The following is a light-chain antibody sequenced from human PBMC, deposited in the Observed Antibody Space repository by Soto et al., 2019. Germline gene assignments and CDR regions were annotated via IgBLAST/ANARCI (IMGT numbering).Light chain of an antibody. CDR2: GNS. J-gene: IGLJ1*01. V-gene: IGLV1-40*01. Sequence: QSVLTQPPPVSGAPGQRVTISCTGSSPKIGAGYDVHWYQQLPGTAPKLLIYGNSNRPSGVPDRFSGSKSGTSASLAITGLQAEDEADYYCQSYDSSLSASFGTGTKVTVL. CDR3: QSYDSSLSAS. CDR1: SPKIGAGYD.